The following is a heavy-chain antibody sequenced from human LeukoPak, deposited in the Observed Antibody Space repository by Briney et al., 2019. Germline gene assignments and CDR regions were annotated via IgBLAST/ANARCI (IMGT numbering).Heavy chain of an antibody. CDR2: INPSGGST. Sequence: PAASVKVSCKASGYTFTSYYMHWVRQAPGQGLEWMGIINPSGGSTSYAQKFQGRVTMTRDTSTSTVYMELSSLRSEDTAVYYCASIVLRHFDQYNWFDPWGQGTLVTVSS. D-gene: IGHD3-9*01. V-gene: IGHV1-46*01. CDR1: GYTFTSYY. J-gene: IGHJ5*02. CDR3: ASIVLRHFDQYNWFDP.